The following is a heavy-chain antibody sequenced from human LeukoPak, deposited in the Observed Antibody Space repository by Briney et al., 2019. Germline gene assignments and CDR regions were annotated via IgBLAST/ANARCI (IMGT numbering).Heavy chain of an antibody. CDR2: IPGSADST. CDR1: GFTLSNYA. Sequence: GGTLRLYCAASGFTLSNYAMSWVPQAPRKGLECGSSIPGSADSTEYADSVKGRFTISRDKSKNTLYLQMNSLRAEDTAVYYCAKRYSGNSGLYNFDYWGQGALVTVSS. D-gene: IGHD1-26*01. J-gene: IGHJ4*02. CDR3: AKRYSGNSGLYNFDY. V-gene: IGHV3-23*01.